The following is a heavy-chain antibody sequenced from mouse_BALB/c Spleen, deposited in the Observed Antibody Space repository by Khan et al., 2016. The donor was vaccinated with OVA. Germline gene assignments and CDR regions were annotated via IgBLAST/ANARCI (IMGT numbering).Heavy chain of an antibody. V-gene: IGHV9-3*02. D-gene: IGHD1-1*01. CDR3: ARGDYYGSNSWFAY. CDR1: GYTFTNYG. CDR2: INTNTGEP. Sequence: QIQLVQSGPELKKPGETVKISCKASGYTFTNYGMNWVKQAPGKGLKWMGWINTNTGEPTYAEEFKGRFAFSLETSASTAYLQLNNLKNEDTATYLGARGDYYGSNSWFAYWGQGTLVTVSA. J-gene: IGHJ3*01.